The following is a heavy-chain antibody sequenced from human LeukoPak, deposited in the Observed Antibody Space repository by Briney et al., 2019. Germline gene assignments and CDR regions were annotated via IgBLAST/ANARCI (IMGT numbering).Heavy chain of an antibody. V-gene: IGHV4-39*01. CDR2: IFYSGNT. Sequence: SETLSLTCTVSGGSISSSTYYWGWIRQPPGKGLEWIGSIFYSGNTYYNPSLESRVTISVDTSKSQFSLKLSSVTAADTAVYYCARLYAGTRPPDYWGQGTLVTVSS. CDR1: GGSISSSTYY. D-gene: IGHD2-2*02. CDR3: ARLYAGTRPPDY. J-gene: IGHJ4*02.